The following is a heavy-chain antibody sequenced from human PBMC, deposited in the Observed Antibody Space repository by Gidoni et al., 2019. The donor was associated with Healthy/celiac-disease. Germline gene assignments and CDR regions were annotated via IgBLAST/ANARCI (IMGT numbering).Heavy chain of an antibody. CDR1: GFTFSGSA. CDR3: TSPIRGYYYGDY. Sequence: EVQLVESGGGLVQPGGSLKLSCAAYGFTFSGSAMHWVRQASGKGLEWVGRIRSKANSYATAYAASAKGRFTISRDDSKNTAYLQMNSLKTEDTAVYYCTSPIRGYYYGDYWGQGTLVTVSS. D-gene: IGHD3-22*01. J-gene: IGHJ4*02. V-gene: IGHV3-73*01. CDR2: IRSKANSYAT.